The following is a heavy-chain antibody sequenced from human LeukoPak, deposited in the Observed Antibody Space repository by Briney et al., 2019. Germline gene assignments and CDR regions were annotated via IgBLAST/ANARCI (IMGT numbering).Heavy chain of an antibody. J-gene: IGHJ4*02. V-gene: IGHV3-23*01. CDR2: ISGSGGST. CDR3: AKGTYSSSPIDY. Sequence: PGGSLRLSCAASGFTFSSWAMSWVRQAPGKGLEWVSAISGSGGSTYYAVSVKGRFTISRDNSKNTLFLQMNSLRAEHTAVYYCAKGTYSSSPIDYRGQGTLGTVSS. D-gene: IGHD6-6*01. CDR1: GFTFSSWA.